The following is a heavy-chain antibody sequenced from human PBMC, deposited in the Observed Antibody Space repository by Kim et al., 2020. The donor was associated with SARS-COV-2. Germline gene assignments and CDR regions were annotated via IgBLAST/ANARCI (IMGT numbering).Heavy chain of an antibody. Sequence: SETLSHTCTVSGGSISSYYWSWIRQPPGKGLEWIGYIYYSGSTNYNPSLKSRVTISVDTSKNQFSLKLSSVTAADTAVYYCARASHDYGDYGRLAFDIWGQGTMVTVSS. CDR3: ARASHDYGDYGRLAFDI. V-gene: IGHV4-59*01. CDR2: IYYSGST. D-gene: IGHD4-17*01. CDR1: GGSISSYY. J-gene: IGHJ3*02.